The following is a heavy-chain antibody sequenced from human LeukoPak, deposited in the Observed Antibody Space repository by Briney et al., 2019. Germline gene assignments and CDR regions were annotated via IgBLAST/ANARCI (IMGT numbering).Heavy chain of an antibody. CDR1: GFTFSSYE. CDR2: ISSSGFNI. CDR3: ARARGLGYGDDVRWFDP. J-gene: IGHJ5*02. D-gene: IGHD4-17*01. Sequence: GGSLRLSCAVSGFTFSSYEMNWVRQAPGKGLEWVSYISSSGFNIYYADSVKGRFTISRDNAKNSLYLQMNSLRAEDTAVYYCARARGLGYGDDVRWFDPWGQGTLVTVSS. V-gene: IGHV3-48*03.